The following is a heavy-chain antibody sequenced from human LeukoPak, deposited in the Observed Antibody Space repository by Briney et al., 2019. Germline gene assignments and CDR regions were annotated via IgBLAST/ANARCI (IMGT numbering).Heavy chain of an antibody. CDR1: GFTFSHYG. J-gene: IGHJ4*02. D-gene: IGHD4-11*01. V-gene: IGHV3-33*06. CDR2: IWREGTNQ. CDR3: AKDAQRGFDYSNSLEH. Sequence: PGRSLRLSCEASGFTFSHYGMQWVRQAPGKGLESVAVIWREGTNQYYADSVKGRLTISRDNFKNTVSIQMNSLRDEGTAVYSCAKDAQRGFDYSNSLEHWGQGSPVTVSS.